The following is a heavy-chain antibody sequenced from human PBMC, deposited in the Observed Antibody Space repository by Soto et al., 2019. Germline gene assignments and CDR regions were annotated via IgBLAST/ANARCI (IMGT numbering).Heavy chain of an antibody. J-gene: IGHJ6*04. CDR2: INHSGIT. V-gene: IGHV4-34*01. D-gene: IGHD1-26*01. CDR1: VGSFSGYY. Sequence: PSETLSLTCSFYVGSFSGYYWSWILQPPVNWLEWIWEINHSGITNYNPSLKSRVTISVDTSKNQFSLKLSSVTAADTAVYYCALGGGPRGGMDVWGKGNTVTVSS. CDR3: ALGGGPRGGMDV.